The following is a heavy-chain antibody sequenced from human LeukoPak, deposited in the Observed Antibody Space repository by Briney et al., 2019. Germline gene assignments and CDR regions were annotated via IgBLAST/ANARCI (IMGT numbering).Heavy chain of an antibody. D-gene: IGHD6-13*01. V-gene: IGHV4-4*07. CDR1: GASISTYY. J-gene: IGHJ5*02. CDR2: IYTSGST. Sequence: SETLSLSCSVSGASISTYYWSWIRQPAGKGLEWIGRIYTSGSTNYNPSLKSRVTMSVDPTKNQFSPKLSSVPAADTAVYYCARSAAPGGLFDPWRQGTLDTAST. CDR3: ARSAAPGGLFDP.